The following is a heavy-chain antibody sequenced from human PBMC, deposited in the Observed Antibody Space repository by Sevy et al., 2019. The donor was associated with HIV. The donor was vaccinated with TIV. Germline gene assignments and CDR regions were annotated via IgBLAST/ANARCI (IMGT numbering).Heavy chain of an antibody. CDR1: GFTFSSYA. Sequence: GGSLRLSCAASGFTFSSYAMSWVRQAPGKGLEWVSAISGSGGSTYYADSVKGRFTISRDNSKNTRYLQTNSLRAEDTAVHYCAKGSNRVAGPLIYYYYYYMDVWGKGTTVTVSS. V-gene: IGHV3-23*01. CDR3: AKGSNRVAGPLIYYYYYYMDV. D-gene: IGHD6-19*01. J-gene: IGHJ6*03. CDR2: ISGSGGST.